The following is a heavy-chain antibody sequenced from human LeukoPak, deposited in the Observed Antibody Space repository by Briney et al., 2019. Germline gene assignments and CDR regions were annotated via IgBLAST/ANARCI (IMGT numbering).Heavy chain of an antibody. V-gene: IGHV3-7*01. J-gene: IGHJ6*03. CDR3: ARGETMDV. Sequence: GGSPRLSCVALEFSFETYWMSWVRQAPGKGPEWVANINEDGSEKHYVGSVRGRFTISRDNADNSLHLQMNSLRPEDMAVYYCARGETMDVWGKGTTVTVSS. CDR2: INEDGSEK. D-gene: IGHD5-24*01. CDR1: EFSFETYW.